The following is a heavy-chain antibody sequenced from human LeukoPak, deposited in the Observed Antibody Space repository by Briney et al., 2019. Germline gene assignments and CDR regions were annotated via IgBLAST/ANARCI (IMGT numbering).Heavy chain of an antibody. Sequence: SETLSLTCTVSGGSIRSYYWSWIRQPPGKGLEWIGYIYYSGSTNYNPSLKSRVTISIDPSKNQFSLKLSSVTAADTAVYYCAREYYYDSSGYYGLDYWGQGTLVTVSS. CDR1: GGSIRSYY. J-gene: IGHJ4*02. V-gene: IGHV4-59*08. D-gene: IGHD3-22*01. CDR3: AREYYYDSSGYYGLDY. CDR2: IYYSGST.